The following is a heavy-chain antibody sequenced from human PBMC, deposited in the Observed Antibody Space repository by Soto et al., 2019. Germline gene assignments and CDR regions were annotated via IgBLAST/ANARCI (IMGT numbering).Heavy chain of an antibody. V-gene: IGHV3-33*01. Sequence: GGSLRLSCAASGFTFSSYGMHWVRQAPGKGLGWVAVIWYDGSNKYYADSVKGRFTISRDNSKNTLYLQMNSLRAEDTAVYYCARDRTSSWYYYYGMDVWGQGTTVTVSS. CDR1: GFTFSSYG. CDR2: IWYDGSNK. CDR3: ARDRTSSWYYYYGMDV. D-gene: IGHD6-13*01. J-gene: IGHJ6*02.